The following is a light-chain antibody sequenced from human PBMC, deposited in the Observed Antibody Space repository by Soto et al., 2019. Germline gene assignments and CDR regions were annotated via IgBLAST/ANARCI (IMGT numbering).Light chain of an antibody. V-gene: IGKV1-39*01. J-gene: IGKJ4*01. Sequence: DIPMTQSPSALSASAGDRVTITCRASQTINNCLNWYRQTPGKAPELLIFGAFTLESGVPARFSGSGSGTEFALTISSLQPEDFATYYCQQCYIMPLTYGGGTKVEI. CDR1: QTINNC. CDR3: QQCYIMPLT. CDR2: GAF.